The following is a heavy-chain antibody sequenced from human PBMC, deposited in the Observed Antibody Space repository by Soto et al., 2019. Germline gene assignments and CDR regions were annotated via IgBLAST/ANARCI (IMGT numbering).Heavy chain of an antibody. Sequence: QLQLQESGPGLVKPSETLSLTCAVSGGSLSAPTYYWGWVRQPPGKGLEWIGNIHYTGSAFYNPSLTSRVTIPVETSKNQFSLRLTAVTAGDTAVYYCARVRGEVDNWFDPWGRGTLVIVSS. V-gene: IGHV4-39*01. CDR1: GGSLSAPTYY. CDR2: IHYTGSA. D-gene: IGHD3-10*01. CDR3: ARVRGEVDNWFDP. J-gene: IGHJ5*02.